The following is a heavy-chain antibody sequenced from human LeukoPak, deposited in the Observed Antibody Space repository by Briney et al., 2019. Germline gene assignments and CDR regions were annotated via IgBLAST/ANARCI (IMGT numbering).Heavy chain of an antibody. CDR2: IDYSGST. V-gene: IGHV4-61*01. CDR3: ARDRGRYDILTGYSPDAFDI. Sequence: SETLSLTCTGSGGSVSSGSYYWSWIRQPPGKGLEWIGYIDYSGSTNYNPSLKSRVTISVDTSKNQFSLQLSSVTAADTAVYYCARDRGRYDILTGYSPDAFDIWGQGTMVTVSS. J-gene: IGHJ3*02. CDR1: GGSVSSGSYY. D-gene: IGHD3-9*01.